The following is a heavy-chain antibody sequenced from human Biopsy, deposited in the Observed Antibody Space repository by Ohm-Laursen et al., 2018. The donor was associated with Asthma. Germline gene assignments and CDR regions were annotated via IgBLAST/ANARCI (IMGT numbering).Heavy chain of an antibody. D-gene: IGHD2/OR15-2a*01. V-gene: IGHV1-58*01. CDR2: IVFASGAT. J-gene: IGHJ4*01. Sequence: GASVKVSCNASGVALSGYTFEWVRQARGLGLEWIAWIVFASGATNYAQNFQDRLTATRDMSAGSVSMELRGLSSTDTAVYYCAAGRTSLQGESLIWGQGTLVSVSS. CDR3: AAGRTSLQGESLI. CDR1: GVALSGYT.